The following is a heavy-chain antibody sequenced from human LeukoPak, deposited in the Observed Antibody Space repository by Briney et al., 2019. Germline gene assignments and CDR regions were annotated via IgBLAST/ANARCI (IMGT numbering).Heavy chain of an antibody. J-gene: IGHJ5*02. CDR3: ARDRVAWFDP. CDR1: GGSISSGSYY. V-gene: IGHV4-61*02. CDR2: IYTSGST. Sequence: SQTLSLTCTVSGGSISSGSYYWSWIRQPAGKGLEWIGRIYTSGSTNYNPSLKSRVTISVDTSKNQFSLKLSSVTAADTAVYYCARDRVAWFDPWSQGTLVTVSS.